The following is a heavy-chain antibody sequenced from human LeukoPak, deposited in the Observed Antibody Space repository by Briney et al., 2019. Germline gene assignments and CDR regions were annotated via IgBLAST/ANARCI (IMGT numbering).Heavy chain of an antibody. CDR2: ISSNGGST. CDR3: VKEYHEAVGLLWVGEVDAFDI. Sequence: GGSLRLSCSASGFTFSSYSMHWVRQAPGKGLEYVSAISSNGGSTYYADSVKGRFTISRDNSKNTLYLQMSSLRAEDTAVYYCVKEYHEAVGLLWVGEVDAFDIWGQGTMVTVSS. D-gene: IGHD3-10*01. J-gene: IGHJ3*02. V-gene: IGHV3-64D*06. CDR1: GFTFSSYS.